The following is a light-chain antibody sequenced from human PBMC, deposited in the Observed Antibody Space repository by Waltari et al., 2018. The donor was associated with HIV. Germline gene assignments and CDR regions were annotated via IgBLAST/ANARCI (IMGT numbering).Light chain of an antibody. CDR3: SAYTSSSTLV. J-gene: IGLJ2*01. CDR2: AVS. CDR1: SSDVGGYNY. Sequence: QSALTPPASVSGSPGQSITISCTGTSSDVGGYNYVSWYQQQPGNAPKVMIYAVSTRPSGVSNRFSGSKSGNTASLTISELQSEDEADYYCSAYTSSSTLVFGGGTKLTVL. V-gene: IGLV2-14*01.